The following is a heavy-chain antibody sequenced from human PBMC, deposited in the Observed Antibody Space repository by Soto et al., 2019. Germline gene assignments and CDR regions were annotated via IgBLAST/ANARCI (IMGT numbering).Heavy chain of an antibody. CDR3: ATGPIAAAAWYYFDY. D-gene: IGHD6-13*01. CDR2: FDPEDGET. V-gene: IGHV1-24*01. Sequence: GASVKVSCKVSGYTLTELSMHWVRQAPGKGLEWMGGFDPEDGETIYAQKFQGRVTMTEDTSTDTAYMELSSLRSEDTAVYYCATGPIAAAAWYYFDYWGQGTLVTVSS. CDR1: GYTLTELS. J-gene: IGHJ4*02.